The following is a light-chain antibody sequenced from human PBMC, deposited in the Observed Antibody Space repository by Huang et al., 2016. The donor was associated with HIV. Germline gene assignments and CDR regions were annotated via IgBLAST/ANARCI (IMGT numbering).Light chain of an antibody. J-gene: IGKJ3*01. CDR2: DAS. V-gene: IGKV1-33*01. Sequence: DIQMIQSPSSLSTSVGDRVTITCQASQDITNYLNWYQHKPGKAPKLLIYDASNLETGVPSRFSGSGSGTDFTFTITSLQPEDIATYYCQQYDNLPFTFGPGTKVDIK. CDR1: QDITNY. CDR3: QQYDNLPFT.